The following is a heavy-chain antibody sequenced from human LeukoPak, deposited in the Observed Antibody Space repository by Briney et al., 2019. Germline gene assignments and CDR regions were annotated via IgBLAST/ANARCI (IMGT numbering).Heavy chain of an antibody. D-gene: IGHD6-19*01. CDR1: GFTFSSYW. V-gene: IGHV3-7*01. J-gene: IGHJ3*02. Sequence: GGSLRLSCAASGFTFSSYWMSWVRQAPGKGLEWVANIKQDGSERYYADSVKGRFTISRDNAKNSLYLQMNGLRAEDTAVYYCAREEQYRAFDIWGQGTMVTVSS. CDR3: AREEQYRAFDI. CDR2: IKQDGSER.